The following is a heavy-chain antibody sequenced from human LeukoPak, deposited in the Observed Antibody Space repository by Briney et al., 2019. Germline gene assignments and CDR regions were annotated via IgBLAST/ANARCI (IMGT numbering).Heavy chain of an antibody. Sequence: SETLSLTCTVSGGSISSYYWGWIRQPPGKGLEWIGYIYYSGSTNYNPSLKSRVTMSVDTSKNQFSLKLRSVTAADTAVYYCARRARLLWFGELSHFDYWGQGTLVTVSS. CDR3: ARRARLLWFGELSHFDY. CDR1: GGSISSYY. D-gene: IGHD3-10*01. V-gene: IGHV4-59*12. J-gene: IGHJ4*02. CDR2: IYYSGST.